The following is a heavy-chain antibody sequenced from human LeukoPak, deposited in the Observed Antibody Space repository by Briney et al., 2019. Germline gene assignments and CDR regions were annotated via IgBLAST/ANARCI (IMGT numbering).Heavy chain of an antibody. D-gene: IGHD1-7*01. V-gene: IGHV3-23*01. CDR3: AREAVELGDAFDI. CDR1: GFTFSSYA. Sequence: QPGGSLRLSCAASGFTFSSYAMSWVRQAPGKGLEWVSAISGSGGSTYYADSVKGRFTISRDNAKNSLYLQMNSLRAEDTAVYYCAREAVELGDAFDIWGQGTMVTVSS. CDR2: ISGSGGST. J-gene: IGHJ3*02.